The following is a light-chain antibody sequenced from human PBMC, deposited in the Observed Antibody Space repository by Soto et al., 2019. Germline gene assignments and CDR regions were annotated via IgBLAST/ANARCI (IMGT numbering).Light chain of an antibody. Sequence: EVVLTQSPGALSLSAGERATLSCRASQTVTSNYLAWYQQKPGQAPRLLIYGASSRATDIPHRFSGSGCGTDFTLTISRLEPEDFALYYCQQYLSLPVTFGQGTKVDIK. CDR2: GAS. J-gene: IGKJ2*01. V-gene: IGKV3-20*01. CDR1: QTVTSNY. CDR3: QQYLSLPVT.